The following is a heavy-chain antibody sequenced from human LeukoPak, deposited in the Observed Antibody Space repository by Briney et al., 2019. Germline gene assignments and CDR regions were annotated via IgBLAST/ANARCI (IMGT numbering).Heavy chain of an antibody. V-gene: IGHV1-69*06. Sequence: GASVKVSCKASEYTFTSYYMHWVRQAPGQGLEWMGGIIPIFGTANYAQKFQGRVTITADKSTSTAYMELSSLRSEDTAVYYCARDDNYGIFVNVDYWGQGTLVTVSS. J-gene: IGHJ4*02. CDR3: ARDDNYGIFVNVDY. D-gene: IGHD4-11*01. CDR1: EYTFTSYY. CDR2: IIPIFGTA.